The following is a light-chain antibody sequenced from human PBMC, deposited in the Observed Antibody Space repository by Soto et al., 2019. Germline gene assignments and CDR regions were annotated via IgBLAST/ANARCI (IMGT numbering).Light chain of an antibody. CDR3: QQYDSYLLT. CDR1: QSISSW. J-gene: IGKJ4*01. CDR2: DAS. Sequence: DIQMTQSPSTLSASVGDIVTITCRASQSISSWLAWYQQKPGKAPKLLIYDASILESGVPSRFSGSGSGTEFTLTISGLQPDDFATYYCQQYDSYLLTFGGGTKVEIK. V-gene: IGKV1-5*01.